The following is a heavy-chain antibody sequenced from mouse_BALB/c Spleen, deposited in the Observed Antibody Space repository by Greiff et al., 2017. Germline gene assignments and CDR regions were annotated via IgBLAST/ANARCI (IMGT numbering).Heavy chain of an antibody. Sequence: QVQLQQSGPGLVAPSQSLSITCTVSGFSLTSYGVHWVRQPPGKGLEWLGVIWAGGSTNYNSALMSRLSISKDNSKSQVFLKMNSLQTDDTAMYYCARDDDYDYYFDYWGQGTTLTVSS. D-gene: IGHD2-4*01. V-gene: IGHV2-9*02. J-gene: IGHJ2*01. CDR2: IWAGGST. CDR1: GFSLTSYG. CDR3: ARDDDYDYYFDY.